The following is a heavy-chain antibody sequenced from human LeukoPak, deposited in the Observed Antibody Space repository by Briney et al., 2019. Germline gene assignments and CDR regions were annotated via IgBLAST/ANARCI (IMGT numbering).Heavy chain of an antibody. V-gene: IGHV1-18*01. CDR2: ISAYNGNT. J-gene: IGHJ3*02. Sequence: ASVRVSCKASGYTFTNYGISWVRQAPGQGLEWMGWISAYNGNTNYAQKLQGRVTMTTDTSTSTAYMEVRSLGSDDTAMYYCARQSFGSGSRDDALDIWGQGTVVTVSS. CDR1: GYTFTNYG. D-gene: IGHD3-10*01. CDR3: ARQSFGSGSRDDALDI.